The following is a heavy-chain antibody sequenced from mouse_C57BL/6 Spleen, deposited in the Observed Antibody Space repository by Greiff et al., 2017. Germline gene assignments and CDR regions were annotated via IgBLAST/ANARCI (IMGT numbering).Heavy chain of an antibody. CDR2: IWSGRST. V-gene: IGHV2-2*01. J-gene: IGHJ2*01. CDR1: GFSLTSYG. Sequence: QVQLQQSGPGLVQPSQSLSITCTVSGFSLTSYGVHWVRQSPGKGLEWLGVIWSGRSTDYNAAFISRLSISKDNSKSQVFFKMNSLQADDTAIYYCARKGYYGSNFDYWGQGTTLTVSS. CDR3: ARKGYYGSNFDY. D-gene: IGHD1-1*01.